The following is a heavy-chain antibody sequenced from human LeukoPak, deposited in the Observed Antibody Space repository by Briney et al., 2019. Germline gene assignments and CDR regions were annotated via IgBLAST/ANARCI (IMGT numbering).Heavy chain of an antibody. V-gene: IGHV1-46*03. Sequence: ASVKVSCKASGYTFTSYYMHWVRQAPGQGLEWMGIINPSGGSTTYAQKFQGRATMTRDTSTSTVYMALSSLTPEDTAVYYCARAGYWAASGYATIWGQGTLVTVSS. D-gene: IGHD6-13*01. J-gene: IGHJ4*02. CDR2: INPSGGST. CDR3: ARAGYWAASGYATI. CDR1: GYTFTSYY.